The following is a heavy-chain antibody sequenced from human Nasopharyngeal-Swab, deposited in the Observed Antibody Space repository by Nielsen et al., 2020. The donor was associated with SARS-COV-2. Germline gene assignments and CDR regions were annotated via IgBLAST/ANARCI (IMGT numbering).Heavy chain of an antibody. CDR2: ISNTGGSI. V-gene: IGHV3-48*03. J-gene: IGHJ4*02. CDR1: GFTFSTYE. Sequence: GESLKISCAASGFTFSTYEMNWVRQAPGKGLEWVSYISNTGGSIYSADSVKGRFTISRDNAKNSLYLQMNSLRAEDTAVYYCATTTHMVPPVVLYFDYWGQGTLVTVSS. CDR3: ATTTHMVPPVVLYFDY. D-gene: IGHD3-10*01.